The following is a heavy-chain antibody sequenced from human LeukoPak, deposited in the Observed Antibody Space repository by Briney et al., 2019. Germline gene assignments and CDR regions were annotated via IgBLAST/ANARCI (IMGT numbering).Heavy chain of an antibody. CDR1: GGSISSGSYY. CDR2: IYTSGST. D-gene: IGHD2-15*01. CDR3: ASSAPGYYYYYMDV. J-gene: IGHJ6*03. V-gene: IGHV4-61*02. Sequence: PSETLSLTCTVSGGSISSGSYYWSWIRQPAGKGLEWIGRIYTSGSTNYNPSLKSRVTISVDTSKNQFSLMLSSVTAADTAVYYCASSAPGYYYYYMDVWGKGTTVTVSS.